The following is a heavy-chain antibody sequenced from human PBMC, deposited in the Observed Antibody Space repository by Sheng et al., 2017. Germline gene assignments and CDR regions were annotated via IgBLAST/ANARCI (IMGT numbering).Heavy chain of an antibody. Sequence: QVQLVQSGAEVKKPGASVKVSCKAFGYTFIGYYMHWVRQAPGHGLEWMGWINPNTGDTNYARKFQGRVTMTRDTSISTAYMELGRLTSGDTAVYFCARDPYNWNGASADYWGQGTLVTVSS. CDR2: INPNTGDT. V-gene: IGHV1-2*02. CDR3: ARDPYNWNGASADY. J-gene: IGHJ4*02. CDR1: GYTFIGYY. D-gene: IGHD1-20*01.